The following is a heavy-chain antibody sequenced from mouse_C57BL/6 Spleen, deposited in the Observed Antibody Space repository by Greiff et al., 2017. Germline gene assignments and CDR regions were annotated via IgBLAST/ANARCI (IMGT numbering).Heavy chain of an antibody. J-gene: IGHJ2*01. CDR1: GFSLTSYG. V-gene: IGHV2-2*01. CDR3: ARSTSYYFDY. Sequence: VQGVESGPGLVQPSQSLSITCTVSGFSLTSYGVHWVRQSPGKGLEWLGVIWSGGSTDYNAAFISRLSISKNNSKSEVFIKMNGLQADDTAIYYCARSTSYYFDYWGQGTTLTVSS. CDR2: IWSGGST.